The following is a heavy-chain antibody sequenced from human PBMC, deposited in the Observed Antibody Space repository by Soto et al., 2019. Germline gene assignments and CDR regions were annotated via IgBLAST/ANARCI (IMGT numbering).Heavy chain of an antibody. CDR1: GFTFNNYA. CDR2: SSGGGDTT. CDR3: AKGRGGSGSLTPRVDF. V-gene: IGHV3-23*01. Sequence: EVQLLESGGGLVQPGGSLRLSCAASGFTFNNYAMTWVRQAPGKGRVWGSASSGGGDTTSYADSVKGRFTVSRDGSKNTLYLQMSSLRAEDTALYYCAKGRGGSGSLTPRVDFWGQGTLVTVSS. J-gene: IGHJ4*02. D-gene: IGHD3-10*01.